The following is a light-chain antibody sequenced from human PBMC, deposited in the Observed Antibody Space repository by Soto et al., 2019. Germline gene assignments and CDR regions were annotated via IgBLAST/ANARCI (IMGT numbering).Light chain of an antibody. J-gene: IGLJ1*01. CDR3: CSYAGSSTFAYV. CDR1: SSDVGGYKL. V-gene: IGLV2-23*02. CDR2: EVS. Sequence: SPVTQPASVSGSPGQSITISCPGTSSDVGGYKLVSWYKQHPGKAPKLMIYEVSKRPSGVSNRFSGSKSGNTASLTISGLQAEDEADYYCCSYAGSSTFAYVFGTGPKVTV.